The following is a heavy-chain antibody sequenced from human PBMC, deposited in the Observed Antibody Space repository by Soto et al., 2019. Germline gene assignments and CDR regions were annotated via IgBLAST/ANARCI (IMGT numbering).Heavy chain of an antibody. CDR1: GGSISSYY. V-gene: IGHV4-59*01. CDR3: ASNYYGSGSYFGSLWNWFDP. Sequence: SETLSLTCTVSGGSISSYYWSWIRQPPGKGLERIGYIYYSGSTNYNPSLKSRVTISVDTSKDQFSLKLSSVTAADTAVYYCASNYYGSGSYFGSLWNWFDPWGQGTLVTVSS. CDR2: IYYSGST. D-gene: IGHD3-10*01. J-gene: IGHJ5*02.